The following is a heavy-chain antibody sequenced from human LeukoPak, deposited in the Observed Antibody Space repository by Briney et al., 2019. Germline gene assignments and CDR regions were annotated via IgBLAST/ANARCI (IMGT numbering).Heavy chain of an antibody. V-gene: IGHV4-59*01. CDR2: IYCSGST. Sequence: SETLSRTCTVSGGSISSYYWSWIRQPPGKGLEWIGYIYCSGSTNYNPSLKSRVTISVDTSKNQFSLKLSSVTAADTAVYYCARDGPKGGMDVWGQGTTVTVSS. J-gene: IGHJ6*02. CDR1: GGSISSYY. CDR3: ARDGPKGGMDV.